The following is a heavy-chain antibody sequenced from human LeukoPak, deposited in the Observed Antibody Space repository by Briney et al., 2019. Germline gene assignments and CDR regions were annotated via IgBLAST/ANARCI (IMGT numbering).Heavy chain of an antibody. V-gene: IGHV4-39*01. CDR3: ARHEYSGSYYGLSWFDP. J-gene: IGHJ5*02. D-gene: IGHD1-26*01. CDR1: GGSISSSGYY. Sequence: SETLSLTCTVSGGSISSSGYYWGWIRQPRGKGLEWTASIYYSGSTYYNPSLKSRVTISVDTSKNQLSLKLSSLTAADTAVYYCARHEYSGSYYGLSWFDPWGQGTLVTVSS. CDR2: IYYSGST.